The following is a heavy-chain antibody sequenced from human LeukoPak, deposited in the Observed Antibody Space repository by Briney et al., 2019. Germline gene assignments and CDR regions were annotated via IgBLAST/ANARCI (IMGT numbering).Heavy chain of an antibody. CDR1: GFTFRDYT. CDR3: TRNGYTEPYFDY. J-gene: IGHJ4*02. Sequence: GRSLRLSCTTSGFTFRDYTMSWVRQAPGKGLEWVGFIRDKAFGGTTEYAASVKGRFSISRDDPESITYLQMNSLKTEDTAVYYCTRNGYTEPYFDYWGQGALVTVSS. V-gene: IGHV3-49*04. CDR2: IRDKAFGGTT. D-gene: IGHD5-24*01.